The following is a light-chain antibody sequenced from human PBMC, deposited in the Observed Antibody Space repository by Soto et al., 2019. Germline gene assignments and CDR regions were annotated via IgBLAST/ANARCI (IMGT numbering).Light chain of an antibody. CDR1: QSLVHSDGNTF. J-gene: IGKJ2*01. Sequence: DVVMTQSPLSLPVTLGQPASISCRSSQSLVHSDGNTFLNWFQQRPGQSPRRLIYKVSNRDSGVPDRFSGSGSGTEFTPKISRVEAEDVGVYYCMQGTHWPPYTFGQGTKLEIK. CDR2: KVS. CDR3: MQGTHWPPYT. V-gene: IGKV2-30*02.